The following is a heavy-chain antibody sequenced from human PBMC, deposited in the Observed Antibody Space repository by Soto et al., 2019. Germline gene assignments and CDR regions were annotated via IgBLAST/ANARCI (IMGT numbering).Heavy chain of an antibody. V-gene: IGHV3-30*18. CDR3: AKDTGNDRGGDY. Sequence: GGSLRLSCAASGFTFGTYGMHWVRQAPGKGLEWVAAISYDGTTKYYADSVKGRFTTSRDNSKNALYLQMNSLRAEDTALYYWAKDTGNDRGGDYWGQGALGTV. CDR2: ISYDGTTK. J-gene: IGHJ4*02. D-gene: IGHD1-1*01. CDR1: GFTFGTYG.